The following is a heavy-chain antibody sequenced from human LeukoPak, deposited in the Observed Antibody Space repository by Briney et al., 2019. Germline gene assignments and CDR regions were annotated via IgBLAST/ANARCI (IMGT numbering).Heavy chain of an antibody. J-gene: IGHJ4*02. CDR2: FDPEDGET. Sequence: ASVKVSCKVSGYTLTELSMHWVRQAPGKGLEWMGGFDPEDGETIYAQKFQGRVTMTEDTSTDTAYMELSSLRSEDTAVYYCATENDMVRGVITYFDYRGQGTLVTVSS. V-gene: IGHV1-24*01. D-gene: IGHD3-10*01. CDR3: ATENDMVRGVITYFDY. CDR1: GYTLTELS.